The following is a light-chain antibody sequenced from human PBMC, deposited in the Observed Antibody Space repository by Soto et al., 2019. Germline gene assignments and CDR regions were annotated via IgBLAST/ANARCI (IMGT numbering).Light chain of an antibody. CDR3: RHCNKFRIT. V-gene: IGKV3-15*01. J-gene: IGKJ5*01. CDR2: GAS. CDR1: QIFIIN. Sequence: TLSSRIVSECTGESATXSCRATQIFIINLTCYHQKPGHAPRLLIYGASTRSTCFPAIFSDSGSGTEFTLTISSLQSEDFAVYYCRHCNKFRITFFQGRGLDIK.